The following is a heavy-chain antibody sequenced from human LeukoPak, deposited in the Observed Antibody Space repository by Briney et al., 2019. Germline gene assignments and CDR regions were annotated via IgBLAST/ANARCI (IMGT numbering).Heavy chain of an antibody. CDR1: GYTFTSYG. CDR2: IIPIFGTA. CDR3: AREYIVGAEYYFDY. Sequence: VKVSCKASGYTFTSYGISWVRQAPGQGLEWMGGIIPIFGTANYAQKFQGRVTITADESTSTAYMELSSLRSEDTAVYYCAREYIVGAEYYFDYWGQGTLVTVSS. V-gene: IGHV1-69*13. D-gene: IGHD1-26*01. J-gene: IGHJ4*02.